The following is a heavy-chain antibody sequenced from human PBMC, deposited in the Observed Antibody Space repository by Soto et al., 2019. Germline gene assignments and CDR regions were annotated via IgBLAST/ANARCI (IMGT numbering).Heavy chain of an antibody. D-gene: IGHD4-17*01. CDR2: INPDSGDT. V-gene: IGHV1-2*02. Sequence: GASVKVSCKASGFTFSGYFIHWVRQPPGQGLEWMGWINPDSGDTSYTQKFQGRVTMTRDTSINTVYLELSRLRSDDTAVYYCARAPPFYGDYSYYYYGLDVWGPGTTVTVSS. CDR3: ARAPPFYGDYSYYYYGLDV. CDR1: GFTFSGYF. J-gene: IGHJ6*02.